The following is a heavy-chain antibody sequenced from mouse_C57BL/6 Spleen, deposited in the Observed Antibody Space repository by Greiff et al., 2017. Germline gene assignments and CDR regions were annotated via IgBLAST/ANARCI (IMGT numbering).Heavy chain of an antibody. J-gene: IGHJ1*03. V-gene: IGHV14-1*01. CDR2: IDPEDGDT. Sequence: VQLQQSGAELVRPGASVKLSCTASGFNIKDYYMHWVKQRPEQGLEWIGRIDPEDGDTEYAPKFQGKATMTADTSSNTAYLQLSSLTSADTAVYYCTAPYSYGMGYFDVWGTGTTVTVSS. CDR3: TAPYSYGMGYFDV. CDR1: GFNIKDYY. D-gene: IGHD1-1*01.